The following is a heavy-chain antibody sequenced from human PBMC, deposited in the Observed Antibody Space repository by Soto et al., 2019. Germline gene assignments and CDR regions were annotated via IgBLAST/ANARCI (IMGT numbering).Heavy chain of an antibody. Sequence: GGSLRLSCTASGFTFSTSAMSLVRQAPGRGLEWVSGISGSGAGTYYADSVKGRFPISRDNSKNTLYLQMSGLRAEDAAVYYCAKGPTIFGAVISFDYYYGMYVWGQGTPVTVSS. V-gene: IGHV3-23*01. CDR1: GFTFSTSA. CDR2: ISGSGAGT. D-gene: IGHD3-3*01. CDR3: AKGPTIFGAVISFDYYYGMYV. J-gene: IGHJ6*02.